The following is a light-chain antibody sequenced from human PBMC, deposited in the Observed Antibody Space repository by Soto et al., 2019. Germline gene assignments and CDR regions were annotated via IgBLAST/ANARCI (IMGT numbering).Light chain of an antibody. V-gene: IGKV1-17*02. CDR1: QDIGDD. CDR2: ASS. J-gene: IGKJ3*01. CDR3: LQHNSLPFT. Sequence: DIQMTQSPSSLSASVGDRVTITCRASQDIGDDLDWFQQKPGKAPKRLIYASSGLQSGAQARFSGSGSGTEFALTISNLYPEDFATYYCLQHNSLPFTFGPGTKVDVK.